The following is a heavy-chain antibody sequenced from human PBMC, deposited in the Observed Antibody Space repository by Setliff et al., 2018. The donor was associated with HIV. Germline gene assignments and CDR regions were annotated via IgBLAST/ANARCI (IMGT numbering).Heavy chain of an antibody. CDR3: ASVTIFGVVFDY. CDR2: IYYSGPT. D-gene: IGHD3-3*01. V-gene: IGHV4-31*03. CDR1: GGSISSGGYY. J-gene: IGHJ4*02. Sequence: SETLSLTCTVSGGSISSGGYYWSWIRQHPGKGLEWIGYIYYSGPTYYNPSLKSRVTVSVDTSKNQFSLKLSSVTAADTAVYYCASVTIFGVVFDYWGQGTLVTVSS.